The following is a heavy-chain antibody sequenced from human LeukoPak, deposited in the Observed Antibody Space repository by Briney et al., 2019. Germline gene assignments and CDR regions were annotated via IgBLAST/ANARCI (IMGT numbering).Heavy chain of an antibody. CDR1: GGSFSGYY. D-gene: IGHD6-13*01. J-gene: IGHJ4*02. CDR3: ASWTIAAAENY. CDR2: INHSGST. V-gene: IGHV4-34*01. Sequence: KPSETLSLTCAVYGGSFSGYYWSWIRQPPGKGLEWIGEINHSGSTNYNPSLKSRVTISVDTSKNQFSLKLSSVTAADTAVYYCASWTIAAAENYWGQGTLVTVSS.